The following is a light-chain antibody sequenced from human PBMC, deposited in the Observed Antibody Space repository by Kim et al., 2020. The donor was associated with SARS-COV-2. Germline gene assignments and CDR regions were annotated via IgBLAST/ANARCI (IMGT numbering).Light chain of an antibody. CDR2: DAS. CDR3: QQYGDSPKT. Sequence: SPGERATLSCRASQRVTSTSLAWYQQKPGQAPRLLISDASTRATGIPDRFSGNGSGTDFSLTISRLEPEDSAVYYCQQYGDSPKTFGQGTKVEIK. V-gene: IGKV3-20*01. J-gene: IGKJ1*01. CDR1: QRVTSTS.